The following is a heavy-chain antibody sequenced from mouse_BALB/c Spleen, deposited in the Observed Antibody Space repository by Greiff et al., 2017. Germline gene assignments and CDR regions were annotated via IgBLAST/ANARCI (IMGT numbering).Heavy chain of an antibody. Sequence: VQLKESGAELVKPGASVKLSCTASGFNIKDTYMHWVKQRPEQGLEWIGRIDPANGNTKYDPKFQGKATITADTSSNTAYLQLSCLTSEDTAVYYCAPLITTVEGYWGQGTLVTVSA. CDR1: GFNIKDTY. V-gene: IGHV14-3*02. CDR2: IDPANGNT. CDR3: APLITTVEGY. J-gene: IGHJ3*01. D-gene: IGHD1-1*01.